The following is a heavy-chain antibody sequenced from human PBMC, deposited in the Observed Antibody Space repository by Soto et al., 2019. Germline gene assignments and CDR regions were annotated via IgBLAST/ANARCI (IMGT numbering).Heavy chain of an antibody. CDR3: APHVSCSGGSCQYDAFAI. Sequence: GGSLRLSCERSEFTVSGHAMTWIRQAPRKRPEWITTITADGGTYYADSVKGRFSMSRDTSENTLYLQINSLGAEDAAAYYCAPHVSCSGGSCQYDAFAIRGQGTMVTVSS. CDR2: ITADGGT. D-gene: IGHD2-15*01. J-gene: IGHJ3*02. V-gene: IGHV3-23*01. CDR1: EFTVSGHA.